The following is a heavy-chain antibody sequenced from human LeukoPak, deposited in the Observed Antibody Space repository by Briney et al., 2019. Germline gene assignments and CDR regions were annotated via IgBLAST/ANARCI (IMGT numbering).Heavy chain of an antibody. J-gene: IGHJ4*02. CDR1: GGSISSYY. CDR2: IYTSGST. D-gene: IGHD6-19*01. V-gene: IGHV4-4*07. CDR3: ARDGRAGSLFAY. Sequence: SETLSLTCTVSGGSISSYYWSWIRQPAGKGLEWIGRIYTSGSTNYNPSLKSRVTMSVDTSKNQFSLKLSSVTAADTAIYYCARDGRAGSLFAYWGQGTLVTVSS.